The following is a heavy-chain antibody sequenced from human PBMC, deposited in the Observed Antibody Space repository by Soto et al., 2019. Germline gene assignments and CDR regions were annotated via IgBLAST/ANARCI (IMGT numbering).Heavy chain of an antibody. V-gene: IGHV3-11*06. J-gene: IGHJ4*02. CDR3: ARVSWGTAMVFDY. D-gene: IGHD5-18*01. Sequence: GGSLRLSCAASGFTFSDYYMSWIRQAPGKGLEWVSYISSSSYTNYADSVKGRFTISRDNAKNSLYLQMNSLRAEDTAVYYCARVSWGTAMVFDYWGQGTLVTVSS. CDR1: GFTFSDYY. CDR2: ISSSSYT.